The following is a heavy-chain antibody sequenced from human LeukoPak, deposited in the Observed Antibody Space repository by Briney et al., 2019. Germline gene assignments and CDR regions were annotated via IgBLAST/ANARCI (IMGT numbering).Heavy chain of an antibody. D-gene: IGHD3-22*01. Sequence: SETLSLTCTVSGGSISSSSYYWGWIRQPPGKGLEWIGSIYYSGSTYYNPSLKSRVTISVDTSKNQFSLKLSSVTAADTAVYYCARVDPYYYDSSGYQSFDYWGQGTLVTVSS. J-gene: IGHJ4*02. CDR1: GGSISSSSYY. CDR3: ARVDPYYYDSSGYQSFDY. CDR2: IYYSGST. V-gene: IGHV4-39*07.